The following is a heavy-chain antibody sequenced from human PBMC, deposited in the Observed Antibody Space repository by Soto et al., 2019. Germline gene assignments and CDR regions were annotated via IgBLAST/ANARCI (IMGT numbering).Heavy chain of an antibody. Sequence: QVQLVQSGAEVKKPGASVKVSCKASGGTFSSYAISWVRQAPGQGLEWMGGIIPIFGTANYAQKFQGRVKITEAASTSTAYMELSSLRCEDTAVYYCARGAHCISISCSPRSHYGMDVWGQGTTVTVFS. CDR1: GGTFSSYA. CDR2: IIPIFGTA. V-gene: IGHV1-69*12. D-gene: IGHD2-2*01. J-gene: IGHJ6*02. CDR3: ARGAHCISISCSPRSHYGMDV.